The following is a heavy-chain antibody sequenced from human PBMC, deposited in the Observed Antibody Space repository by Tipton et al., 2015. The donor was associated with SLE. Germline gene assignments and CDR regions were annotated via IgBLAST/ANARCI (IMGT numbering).Heavy chain of an antibody. CDR1: GASINTFY. Sequence: TLSLTCAVSGASINTFYWNWIRQPPGKGLEWIGYVYYTGSANYNPSLTSRITISVDTPKNQFSLKLNSVTAADSAVYYCAGQIGGINFWYFDLWGRGTLVTVSS. D-gene: IGHD4-23*01. V-gene: IGHV4-59*08. CDR3: AGQIGGINFWYFDL. CDR2: VYYTGSA. J-gene: IGHJ2*01.